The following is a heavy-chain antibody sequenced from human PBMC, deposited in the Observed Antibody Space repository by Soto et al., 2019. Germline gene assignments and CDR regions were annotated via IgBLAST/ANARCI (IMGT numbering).Heavy chain of an antibody. V-gene: IGHV4-30-2*01. J-gene: IGHJ4*02. D-gene: IGHD3-3*01. Sequence: SETLSLTCAGSGGSISSGGYSWSWIRQPPGKGLEWIGYIYHSGSTYYNPSLKSRVTISVDRSKNQFSLKLSSVTAADTAVYYCARSRFLEWLLASDYFDYWGQGTLVTVSS. CDR1: GGSISSGGYS. CDR3: ARSRFLEWLLASDYFDY. CDR2: IYHSGST.